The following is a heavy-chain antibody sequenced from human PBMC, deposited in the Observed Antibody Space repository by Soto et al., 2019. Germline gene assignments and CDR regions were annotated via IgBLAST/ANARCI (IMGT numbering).Heavy chain of an antibody. CDR2: TYYRSTWYN. V-gene: IGHV6-1*01. D-gene: IGHD3-16*02. CDR1: GDGVSSNSAA. CDR3: ARGNRGFNM. J-gene: IGHJ3*02. Sequence: QVQLQQSGPGLVKTSQTLSLTCAISGDGVSSNSAAWSWIRQSPSRGLEWLGRTYYRSTWYNDYAVSVRSRITINPDTSKNQFSLQLISVTPEDTAVYYCARGNRGFNMWGQGTMVIVSS.